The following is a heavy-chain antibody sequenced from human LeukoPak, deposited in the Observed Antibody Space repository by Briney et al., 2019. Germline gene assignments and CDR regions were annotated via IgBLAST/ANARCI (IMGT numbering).Heavy chain of an antibody. CDR3: ARGKGYCSSTSCYIELDY. J-gene: IGHJ4*02. V-gene: IGHV4-4*07. CDR1: GGSISSYY. D-gene: IGHD2-2*02. CDR2: IYTSGST. Sequence: SETLSLTCTVSGGSISSYYWSWIRQPAGKGLEWIGRIYTSGSTNYNPSLKSRVTMSVDTSKNQFSLELSSVTAADTAVYYCARGKGYCSSTSCYIELDYWGQGTLVTVSS.